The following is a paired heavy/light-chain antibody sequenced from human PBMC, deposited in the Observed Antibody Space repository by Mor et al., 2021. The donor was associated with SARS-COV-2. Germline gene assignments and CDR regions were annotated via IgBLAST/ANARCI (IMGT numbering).Heavy chain of an antibody. CDR1: GFSLSNGRMG. Sequence: QVTLKESGPVLVKPTETLTLTCTVSGFSLSNGRMGVSWIRQPPGKALEWLAHIFSNDETSYSASLKSRLTISKDTSKSQVVLTMTNMDPVDTATYYCARIRLDYDINGYYYEGYDYWGQGTLVTVSS. J-gene: IGHJ4*02. D-gene: IGHD3-22*01. CDR2: IFSNDET. V-gene: IGHV2-26*01. CDR3: ARIRLDYDINGYYYEGYDY.
Light chain of an antibody. V-gene: IGLV7-43*01. CDR3: LLYYGAARWV. CDR1: TGAVTSGYS. J-gene: IGLJ3*02. CDR2: STT. Sequence: QTVVTQEPSLTVSPGGTVTLTCASSTGAVTSGYSPNWFQQKPGQAPRSLIHSTTNKHSWTPARFSGSLLGGKAALTLSAVQPEDEADYYCLLYYGAARWVFGGGTKLTVL.